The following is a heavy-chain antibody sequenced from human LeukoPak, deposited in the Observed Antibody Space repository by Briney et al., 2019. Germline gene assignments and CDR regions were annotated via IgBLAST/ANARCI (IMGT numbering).Heavy chain of an antibody. CDR1: GYTLTELS. V-gene: IGHV1-24*01. D-gene: IGHD1-26*01. J-gene: IGHJ2*01. CDR2: FDPEDGET. CDR3: ATDLSGSYPHWYFDL. Sequence: ASVKVSCKVSGYTLTELSMHWLRQAPGKGLEWMGGFDPEDGETIYAQKFQGRVTMTEDTSTDTAYMELSSLRSEDTAVYYCATDLSGSYPHWYFDLWGRGTLVTVSS.